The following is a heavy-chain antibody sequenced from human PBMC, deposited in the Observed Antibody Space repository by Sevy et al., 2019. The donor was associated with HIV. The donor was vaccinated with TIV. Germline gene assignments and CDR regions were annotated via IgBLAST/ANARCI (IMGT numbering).Heavy chain of an antibody. J-gene: IGHJ4*02. CDR1: GYTFTSYG. CDR2: ISAYNGNT. D-gene: IGHD6-13*01. CDR3: ARDRSPRYSSSLYYFDY. Sequence: ASVKVSCKASGYTFTSYGISWVRQAPGQGLEWMGWISAYNGNTNYAQKLQGRVTMTTDTSTSTAYMELRSLRSDDTAVYYCARDRSPRYSSSLYYFDYWGQGTLVTVSS. V-gene: IGHV1-18*01.